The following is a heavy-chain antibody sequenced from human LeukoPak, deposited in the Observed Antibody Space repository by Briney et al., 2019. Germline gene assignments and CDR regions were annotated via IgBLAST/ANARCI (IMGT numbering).Heavy chain of an antibody. Sequence: ASVKVSCKASGGTFSSYAISWVRQAPGQGLEWMGRIIPIFGTANYAQKFQGRVTITTDESTSTAYMELSSLRSEDTAVYYCARDLGKGGYYPDAFDIWGQGTMVTVSP. D-gene: IGHD3-10*01. CDR2: IIPIFGTA. CDR3: ARDLGKGGYYPDAFDI. V-gene: IGHV1-69*05. J-gene: IGHJ3*02. CDR1: GGTFSSYA.